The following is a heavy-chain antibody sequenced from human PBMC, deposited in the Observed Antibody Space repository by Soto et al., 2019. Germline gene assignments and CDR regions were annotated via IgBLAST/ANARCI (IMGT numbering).Heavy chain of an antibody. J-gene: IGHJ3*02. CDR1: GGTFSSYA. V-gene: IGHV1-69*13. CDR3: ATFTPGIAVAGTGNNAFDI. D-gene: IGHD6-19*01. CDR2: IIPIFGTA. Sequence: ASVKVSCKASGGTFSSYAISWVRQAPGQGLEWMGGIIPIFGTANYAQKFQGRVTITADESTSTACMELSSLRSEDTAVYYCATFTPGIAVAGTGNNAFDIWGQGTMVTVSS.